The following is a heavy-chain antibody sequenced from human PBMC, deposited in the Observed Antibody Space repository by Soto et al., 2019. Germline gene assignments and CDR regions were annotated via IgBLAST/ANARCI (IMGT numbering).Heavy chain of an antibody. J-gene: IGHJ6*01. CDR1: GDSIRNYY. CDR3: AASEYSYYYYDMDV. CDR2: IYTSGST. Sequence: PSETLSLTCTVSGDSIRNYYWSWIRQPAGKGLEWIGRIYTSGSTNYNPSLKSRVTMSVDTSKKQFSLKLSSATAADTAVYYCAASEYSYYYYDMDVWGQGSTVTLSS. V-gene: IGHV4-4*07. D-gene: IGHD3-10*01.